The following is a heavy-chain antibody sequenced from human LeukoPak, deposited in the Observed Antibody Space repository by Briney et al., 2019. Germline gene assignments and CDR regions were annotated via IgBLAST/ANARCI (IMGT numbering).Heavy chain of an antibody. D-gene: IGHD3-10*01. Sequence: SETLSLTCAVYGGSFSGYYWSWIRQPPGKGLEWIGEINHSGSTNYNPSLKSRVTISVDTSKNQFSLKLSSVTAAGSAVYYCARGKTYYYGSGSYGPPFDYWGQGTLVTVSS. CDR3: ARGKTYYYGSGSYGPPFDY. J-gene: IGHJ4*02. V-gene: IGHV4-34*01. CDR1: GGSFSGYY. CDR2: INHSGST.